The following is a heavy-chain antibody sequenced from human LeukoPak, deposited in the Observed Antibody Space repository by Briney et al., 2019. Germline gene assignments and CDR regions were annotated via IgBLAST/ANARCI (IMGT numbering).Heavy chain of an antibody. V-gene: IGHV1-2*02. CDR3: ARDGDAYCGGDCSSDY. D-gene: IGHD2-21*02. CDR2: INPNSGGT. Sequence: ASLKVCCKASGYTFTGYYMHWVRQAPGQGREWMGWINPNSGGTNYAQKFQGRVTMTRDTSISPAYMELSRLGSDDTAVYYCARDGDAYCGGDCSSDYWGPGTLVTVSS. J-gene: IGHJ4*02. CDR1: GYTFTGYY.